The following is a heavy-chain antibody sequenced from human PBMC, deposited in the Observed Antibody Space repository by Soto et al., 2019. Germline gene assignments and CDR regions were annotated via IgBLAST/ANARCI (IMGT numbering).Heavy chain of an antibody. CDR1: GGSMISYY. J-gene: IGHJ4*02. V-gene: IGHV4-59*08. D-gene: IGHD2-21*01. Sequence: SETLSLTCTVSGGSMISYYWSWIRQPPGKGLEWIGYIYYSGSTIYNPSLKSRVTISVDTSKNQFSLKLSSVTAADTAVYYCARLWSRFDYWGQGTLVPVSS. CDR3: ARLWSRFDY. CDR2: IYYSGST.